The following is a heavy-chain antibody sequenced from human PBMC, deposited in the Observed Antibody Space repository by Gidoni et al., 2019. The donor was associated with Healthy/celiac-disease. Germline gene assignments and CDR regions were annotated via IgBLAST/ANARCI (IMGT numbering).Heavy chain of an antibody. CDR1: GYTFTSYA. Sequence: QVQLVQSGAEVKKPGASVKVSCKASGYTFTSYAMHWVRQAPGQRLEWMGWINAGNGNTKYSQKFQGRVTITRDTSASTAYMELSSLRSEDTAVYYCARDSSSSWTGWFDPWGQGTLVTVSS. D-gene: IGHD6-13*01. V-gene: IGHV1-3*01. J-gene: IGHJ5*02. CDR2: INAGNGNT. CDR3: ARDSSSSWTGWFDP.